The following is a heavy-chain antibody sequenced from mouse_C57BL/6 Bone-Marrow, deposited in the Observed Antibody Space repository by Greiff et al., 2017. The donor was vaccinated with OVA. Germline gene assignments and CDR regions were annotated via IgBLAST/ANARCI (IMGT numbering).Heavy chain of an antibody. CDR2: IHPNSGST. J-gene: IGHJ2*01. V-gene: IGHV1-64*01. CDR3: ARGLRRDFDY. CDR1: GYTFTSYW. Sequence: VQLQQPGAELVKPGASVKLSCKASGYTFTSYWMHWVKQRPGPGLEWIGMIHPNSGSTNYNEKFKSKATLTVDKASSTAYMQLSSLTSEDSAVYYCARGLRRDFDYWGQGTTLTVSS. D-gene: IGHD1-1*01.